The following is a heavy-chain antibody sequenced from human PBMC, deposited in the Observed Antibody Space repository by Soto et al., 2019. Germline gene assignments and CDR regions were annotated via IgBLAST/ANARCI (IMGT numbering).Heavy chain of an antibody. D-gene: IGHD3-10*01. CDR2: VSYTGIT. Sequence: QVQLQESGPGLVKPSQTLSLICTVSSGSISSGGYYWSWIRQHPGEGLEWIGYVSYTGITAYNPSLKSRVTISEDTSKNQFALKLSSVTVADTAVYYCAREAMVRGGDKYAYWGPGTLVTVSS. V-gene: IGHV4-31*03. CDR3: AREAMVRGGDKYAY. J-gene: IGHJ4*02. CDR1: SGSISSGGYY.